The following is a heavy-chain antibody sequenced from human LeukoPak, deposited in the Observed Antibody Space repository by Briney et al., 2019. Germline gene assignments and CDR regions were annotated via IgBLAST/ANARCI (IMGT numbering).Heavy chain of an antibody. CDR2: INSDGSST. D-gene: IGHD3-22*01. Sequence: PGGSLRLSCAASGFTFSSYWMHWVRQAPGKGLVWVSRINSDGSSTSYADSVKGRFTIFRDNAKNTLYLQMNSLRAEDTAVYYCAMGPYYYDSSGYYYWGQGTLVTVSS. J-gene: IGHJ4*02. V-gene: IGHV3-74*01. CDR1: GFTFSSYW. CDR3: AMGPYYYDSSGYYY.